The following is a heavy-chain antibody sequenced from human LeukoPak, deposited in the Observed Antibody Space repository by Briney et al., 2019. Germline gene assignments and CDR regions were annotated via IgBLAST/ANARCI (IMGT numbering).Heavy chain of an antibody. CDR2: IYSGGST. V-gene: IGHV3-53*01. CDR1: GFTFSSNY. J-gene: IGHJ4*02. D-gene: IGHD1-26*01. Sequence: GGSLRLSCAASGFTFSSNYMSWVRQAPGKGLEWVSVIYSGGSTYYADSVKGRFTISRDNSKNTVYLQMNSLRAEDTAVYYCARVEYSGTYYFDYWGQGTLVTVSS. CDR3: ARVEYSGTYYFDY.